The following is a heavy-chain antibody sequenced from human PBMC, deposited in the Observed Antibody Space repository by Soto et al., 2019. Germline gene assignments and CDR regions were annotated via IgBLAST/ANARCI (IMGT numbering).Heavy chain of an antibody. CDR1: GGSFSGYY. CDR3: ARSVVAATPLGYYGMDV. J-gene: IGHJ6*02. Sequence: SETLSLTCAVYGGSFSGYYWSWIRQPPGKGLEWIGEINHSGSTNYNPSLKSRVTISVDTSKNQFSLKLSSVTAADTAVYYCARSVVAATPLGYYGMDVWGQGTTVTVSS. V-gene: IGHV4-34*01. D-gene: IGHD2-15*01. CDR2: INHSGST.